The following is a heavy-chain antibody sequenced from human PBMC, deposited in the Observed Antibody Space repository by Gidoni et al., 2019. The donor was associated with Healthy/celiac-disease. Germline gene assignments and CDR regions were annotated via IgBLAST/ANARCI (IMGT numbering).Heavy chain of an antibody. CDR1: GYTFTGYY. CDR2: INTNRGGT. D-gene: IGHD1-26*01. V-gene: IGHV1-2*02. J-gene: IGHJ5*02. Sequence: QVQLVQSGAEVKKPGASVKVSCKASGYTFTGYYMHWVRQAHGQGLEWMGEINTNRGGTNYEQKFQGRVTMTRETSISTAYMELSRLRSDDTAVYYCARDKWELRHNWFDPWGQGTLVTVSS. CDR3: ARDKWELRHNWFDP.